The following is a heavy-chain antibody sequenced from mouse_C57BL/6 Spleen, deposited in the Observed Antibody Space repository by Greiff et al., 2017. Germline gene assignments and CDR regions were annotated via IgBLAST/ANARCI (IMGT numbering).Heavy chain of an antibody. V-gene: IGHV10-1*01. CDR3: VRHWDAMDY. D-gene: IGHD4-1*01. J-gene: IGHJ4*01. CDR1: GFSFNTSA. Sequence: VTLMESGGGLVQPKGSLTLSCAASGFSFNTSAMNWVRQAPGKGLEWIARIRRKSNNYATYYADSVKDRFTSSRDDSESMLYLQMNNLKTEDTAMYYGVRHWDAMDYWGQGTSVTVSS. CDR2: IRRKSNNYAT.